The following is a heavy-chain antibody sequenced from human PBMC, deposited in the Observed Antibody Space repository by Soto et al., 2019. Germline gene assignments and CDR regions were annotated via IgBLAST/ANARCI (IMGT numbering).Heavy chain of an antibody. V-gene: IGHV3-23*01. CDR3: AKFGGPLGYCSSTSCSNYYYYYYMDV. Sequence: EVQLLESGGGLVQPGGSLRLSCAASGFTFSSYAMSWVRQAPGKGLEWVSAISGSGGSTYYADSVKGRFTISRDNSKNTLYLQMNSLRAEDTAVYYCAKFGGPLGYCSSTSCSNYYYYYYMDVWGKGTTVTVSS. J-gene: IGHJ6*03. CDR2: ISGSGGST. D-gene: IGHD2-2*01. CDR1: GFTFSSYA.